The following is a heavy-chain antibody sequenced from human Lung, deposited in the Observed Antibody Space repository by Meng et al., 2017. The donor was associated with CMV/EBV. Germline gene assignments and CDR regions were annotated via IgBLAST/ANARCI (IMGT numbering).Heavy chain of an antibody. J-gene: IGHJ6*01. Sequence: GGSLRPXXAVSGFTFSSYWMSWVRQAPGKGLEWVANIKQDGSEKYYVDSVKGRFTISRDNAKNSLYLQMNSLRAEDTAVYYCARDRFEDYDFWSGYSLTDYYGMDVWGQGTXVTGAS. D-gene: IGHD3-3*01. CDR3: ARDRFEDYDFWSGYSLTDYYGMDV. CDR2: IKQDGSEK. V-gene: IGHV3-7*01. CDR1: GFTFSSYW.